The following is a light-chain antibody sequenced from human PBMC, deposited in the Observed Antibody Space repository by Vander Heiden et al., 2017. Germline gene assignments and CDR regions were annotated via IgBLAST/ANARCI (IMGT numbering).Light chain of an antibody. V-gene: IGLV2-14*01. CDR3: NSHTSSSNLGV. J-gene: IGLJ1*01. CDR2: EVS. Sequence: QSALTQPASVAGSPGQSITISCTGTSSDGGGYNYVSWYQQHPGKAPKLMIYEVSSRLSGVADRFSGSKSANTASFTTTVLQAEDGADYYCNSHTSSSNLGVFGSGTKLTVL. CDR1: SSDGGGYNY.